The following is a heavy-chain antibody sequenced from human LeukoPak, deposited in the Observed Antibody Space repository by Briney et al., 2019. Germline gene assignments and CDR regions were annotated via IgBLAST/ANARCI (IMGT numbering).Heavy chain of an antibody. J-gene: IGHJ3*02. Sequence: ASVKVSCKVSGYTLTELSMHWVRQAPGKGLEWMGGFDPEDGETIYAQKFQGRVTMTEDTSTDTAYMELSSLRSEDTAVYYCATDRGDSSGYPTDDAFDIWGQGTMVTVSS. V-gene: IGHV1-24*01. CDR3: ATDRGDSSGYPTDDAFDI. D-gene: IGHD3-22*01. CDR2: FDPEDGET. CDR1: GYTLTELS.